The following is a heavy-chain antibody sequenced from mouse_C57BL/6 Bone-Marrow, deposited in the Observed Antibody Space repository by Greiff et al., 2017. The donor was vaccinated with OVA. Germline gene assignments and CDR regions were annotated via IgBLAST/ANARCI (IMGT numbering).Heavy chain of an antibody. J-gene: IGHJ1*03. CDR1: GYTFTSYW. V-gene: IGHV1-64*01. CDR3: ASNYGYFDG. Sequence: VQLQQPGAELVKPGASVELSCKASGYTFTSYWMHWVKQRPGQGLEWIGMIHPNSGSTNYNEKFKSKATLTVDKSSSTAYMQLSILTSEDAAVYYGASNYGYFDGWGTGTTVTVSS. CDR2: IHPNSGST.